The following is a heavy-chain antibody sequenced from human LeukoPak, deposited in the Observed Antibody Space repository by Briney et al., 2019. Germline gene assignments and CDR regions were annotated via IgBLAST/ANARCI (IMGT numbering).Heavy chain of an antibody. V-gene: IGHV1-46*01. D-gene: IGHD6-6*01. CDR1: GSTFTSYY. CDR3: ARVPEQLVAFDY. J-gene: IGHJ4*02. Sequence: ASVKVSCKASGSTFTSYYMHWVRQAPGQGLEWMGIINPSGGSTSYAQKFQGIVTMTRNMSASTVYMVLSSLRSEDTAVYCCARVPEQLVAFDYWGQGTLVTVAS. CDR2: INPSGGST.